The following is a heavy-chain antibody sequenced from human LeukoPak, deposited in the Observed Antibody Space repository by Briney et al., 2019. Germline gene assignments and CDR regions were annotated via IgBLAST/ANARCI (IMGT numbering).Heavy chain of an antibody. V-gene: IGHV3-48*03. CDR1: RFTFSSYE. CDR3: ARAWWGEGHFDS. Sequence: PGGSLRLSRAASRFTFSSYEMNWVRQAPGKGLEWVSYISSSGSTIYYADSVRGRFSISRDNAKNSLYLQMNSLRAEDTAVYYCARAWWGEGHFDSWGQGTLVTVSP. J-gene: IGHJ4*02. D-gene: IGHD2-8*02. CDR2: ISSSGSTI.